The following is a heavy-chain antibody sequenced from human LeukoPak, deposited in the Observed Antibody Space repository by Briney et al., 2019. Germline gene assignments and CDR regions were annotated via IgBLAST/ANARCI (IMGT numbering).Heavy chain of an antibody. D-gene: IGHD6-19*01. CDR1: GFTFSGYA. Sequence: GGSLRLSCAASGFTFSGYAMNWVRQAPGKGLEWVSYIDFSGITIHYADSVKGRFTISRDNAKNSLYLQMNSLRAEDTAVYYCSRGLGSSGWYYLFDYWGQGALVTVSS. CDR3: SRGLGSSGWYYLFDY. J-gene: IGHJ4*02. CDR2: IDFSGITI. V-gene: IGHV3-48*04.